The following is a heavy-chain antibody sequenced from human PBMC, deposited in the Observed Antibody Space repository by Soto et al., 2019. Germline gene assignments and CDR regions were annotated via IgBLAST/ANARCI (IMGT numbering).Heavy chain of an antibody. CDR2: IWYDGSNK. D-gene: IGHD2-15*01. Sequence: QVQLVESGGGVVQPGRSLRLSCAASGFTFSSYGMHWVRQAPGKGLEWVAVIWYDGSNKYYADSVKGRFTISRDNSKNTLYLQMNSLRAEDTAVYYCATDTPSRFCSGGSCYSKHYYYYGMDVWGQGTTVTVSS. J-gene: IGHJ6*02. V-gene: IGHV3-33*01. CDR3: ATDTPSRFCSGGSCYSKHYYYYGMDV. CDR1: GFTFSSYG.